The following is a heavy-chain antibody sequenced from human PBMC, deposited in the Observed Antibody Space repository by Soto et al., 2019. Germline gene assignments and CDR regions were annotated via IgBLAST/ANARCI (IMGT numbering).Heavy chain of an antibody. Sequence: SGPTLVNPTQTLTLTCSFSGFSLNTSGMCVTWIRQPPGKALEWLARIDWDDDKYYSTSLQTRLTISKDISRNQVVLAMTNVDPADTGTYFCCCIYDLLSGPDDWGQGTPVPVSS. CDR1: GFSLNTSGMC. J-gene: IGHJ4*02. CDR3: CCIYDLLSGPDD. CDR2: IDWDDDK. D-gene: IGHD3-3*01. V-gene: IGHV2-70*11.